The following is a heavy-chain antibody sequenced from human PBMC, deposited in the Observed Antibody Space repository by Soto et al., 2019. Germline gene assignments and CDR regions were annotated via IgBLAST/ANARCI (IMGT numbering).Heavy chain of an antibody. CDR1: GYTFTNFG. J-gene: IGHJ4*02. Sequence: QVQLVKSGAEVKKPGASVKVSCKTSGYTFTNFGLSWVRQAPGQGLEWMGWISAYNGTTNYAQNFQGRVTMTTGTSTSTAYMELRSLRSDDTAVYYGARGGTPIDHWGQGTLVTVSS. D-gene: IGHD3-16*01. V-gene: IGHV1-18*01. CDR2: ISAYNGTT. CDR3: ARGGTPIDH.